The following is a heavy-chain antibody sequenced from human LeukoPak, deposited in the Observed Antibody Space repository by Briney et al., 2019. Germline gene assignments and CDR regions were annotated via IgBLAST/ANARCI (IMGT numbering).Heavy chain of an antibody. Sequence: ASVKVSCKASGYTFTSYYMHWVRQAPGQGLEWMGIINPSGGSTSYAQKFQGRVTMTRDTPTSTVYMELSSLKSEDTAVYYCARVAEDTAYYFDYWGQGTLVTVSS. J-gene: IGHJ4*02. D-gene: IGHD5-18*01. CDR2: INPSGGST. CDR3: ARVAEDTAYYFDY. CDR1: GYTFTSYY. V-gene: IGHV1-46*01.